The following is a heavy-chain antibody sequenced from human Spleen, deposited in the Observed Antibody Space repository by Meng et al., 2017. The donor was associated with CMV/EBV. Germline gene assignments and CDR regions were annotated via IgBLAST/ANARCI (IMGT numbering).Heavy chain of an antibody. CDR1: GDSISNGRYY. Sequence: SETLSLTCTVSGDSISNGRYYWGWLRQPPGKGLEWIGGVFNNGSTYYNPSLKSRVTISVDTSKNQFSLKLSSVTAADTAVYYCARAAPRDHYDFWSGYLTLDYWGQGTLVTVSS. CDR3: ARAAPRDHYDFWSGYLTLDY. J-gene: IGHJ4*02. D-gene: IGHD3-3*01. V-gene: IGHV4-39*07. CDR2: VFNNGST.